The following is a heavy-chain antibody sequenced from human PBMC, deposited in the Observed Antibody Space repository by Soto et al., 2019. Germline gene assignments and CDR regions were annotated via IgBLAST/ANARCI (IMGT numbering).Heavy chain of an antibody. CDR1: GGSVGSGDYY. CDR2: IYYSGST. V-gene: IGHV4-30-4*01. J-gene: IGHJ6*02. CDR3: ARVGGLVDGPHYYYAMDV. Sequence: SETLSLTCTVSGGSVGSGDYYWSWIRQPPGKGLEWIGYIYYSGSTYFNPSLKSRVTISVDTSKNQFSLKLSSVTAADAAVYYCARVGGLVDGPHYYYAMDVWGQGTTVTVSS. D-gene: IGHD3-10*01.